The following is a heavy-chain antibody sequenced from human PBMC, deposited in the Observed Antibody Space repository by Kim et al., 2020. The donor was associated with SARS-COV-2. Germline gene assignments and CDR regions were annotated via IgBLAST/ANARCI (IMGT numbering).Heavy chain of an antibody. J-gene: IGHJ4*02. Sequence: YYADSVKGRFTISRDNSKNSLYLQMNSLRTEDTALYYCAKVGTTDDLDYWGQGTLVTVSS. CDR3: AKVGTTDDLDY. V-gene: IGHV3-43*01. D-gene: IGHD1-7*01.